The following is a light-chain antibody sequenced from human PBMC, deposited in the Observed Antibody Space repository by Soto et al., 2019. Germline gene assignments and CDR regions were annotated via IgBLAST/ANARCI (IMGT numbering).Light chain of an antibody. V-gene: IGKV1-5*03. J-gene: IGKJ4*01. CDR3: QQCNSYPLT. Sequence: DIQMTQSPSTLSASVGDRVTITCRAGQSISSWLAWYQQKPGKAPKLLIYKASSLESGVPSRFSGSGSGTEFTLTISSLQPDDFATYYCQQCNSYPLTFGGGTKVEIK. CDR2: KAS. CDR1: QSISSW.